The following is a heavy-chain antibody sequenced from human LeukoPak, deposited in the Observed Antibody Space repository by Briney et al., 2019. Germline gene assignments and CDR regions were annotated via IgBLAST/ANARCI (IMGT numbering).Heavy chain of an antibody. J-gene: IGHJ6*02. Sequence: GGSLRLSCAASGFTFSSYGMHWVRQAPGQGLEWVAVISYDGSNKYYADSVKGRFTISRDNSKNTLYLQMNSLRAEDTAVYYCAKDLEYTVGATNYYYYGMDVWGQGTTVTVSS. CDR2: ISYDGSNK. V-gene: IGHV3-30*18. D-gene: IGHD1-26*01. CDR3: AKDLEYTVGATNYYYYGMDV. CDR1: GFTFSSYG.